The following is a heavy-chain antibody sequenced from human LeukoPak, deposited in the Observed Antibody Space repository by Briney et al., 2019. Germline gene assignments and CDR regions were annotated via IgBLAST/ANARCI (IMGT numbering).Heavy chain of an antibody. CDR3: ARGRDHDY. J-gene: IGHJ4*02. CDR2: ISYDGSNK. V-gene: IGHV3-30-3*01. Sequence: GGSLRLSCAASGLTFSSYAMHWVRQAPGKGLEWVAVISYDGSNKYYADSVKGRFTISRDNSKNTLYLQMNSLRAEDTAVYYCARGRDHDYWGQGTLVTVSS. CDR1: GLTFSSYA.